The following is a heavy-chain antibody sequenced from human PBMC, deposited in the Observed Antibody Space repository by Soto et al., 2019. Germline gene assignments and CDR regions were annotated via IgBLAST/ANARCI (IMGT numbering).Heavy chain of an antibody. CDR1: GYTFTSCD. CDR2: MNPNSCNT. V-gene: IGHV1-8*01. J-gene: IGHJ6*04. CDR3: APEDAYTGNDVGYYDYGMAG. Sequence: ASVQVSCKASGYTFTSCDINWLRQATGQGLEWMGWMNPNSCNTGYAQKFQGRVTMTRNTSISTAYMELSSLRSEDTAVYYCAPEDAYTGNDVGYYDYGMAGCVEAVTSAVSS. D-gene: IGHD1-1*01.